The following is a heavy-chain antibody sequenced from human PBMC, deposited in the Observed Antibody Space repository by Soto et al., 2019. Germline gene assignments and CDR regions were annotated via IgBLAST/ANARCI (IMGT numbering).Heavy chain of an antibody. Sequence: PGGSLRLSCAASGFTFNNAWITWVRQAPGKGLEWVGRIKSKSAGGTTDYSAPVKGRFTISRDDSKNTLYLQMNSLKTEDTAVYYCTTDWSTTMNTFDYWGQGTLVTVSS. CDR2: IKSKSAGGTT. J-gene: IGHJ4*02. CDR3: TTDWSTTMNTFDY. V-gene: IGHV3-15*01. D-gene: IGHD4-17*01. CDR1: GFTFNNAW.